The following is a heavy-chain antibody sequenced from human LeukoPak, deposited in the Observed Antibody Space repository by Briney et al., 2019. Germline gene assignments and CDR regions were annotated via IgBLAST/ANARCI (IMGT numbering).Heavy chain of an antibody. Sequence: SETLSLTCAVYGGSFSGYYWSWIRQPPGKGLEWIGEINHSGSTNYNPSLKSRVTISVDTSKNQFSLKLSSVTAADTAVYYCARLTAARGHDYWGQGTLVTVSS. CDR2: INHSGST. D-gene: IGHD6-6*01. CDR3: ARLTAARGHDY. J-gene: IGHJ4*02. V-gene: IGHV4-34*01. CDR1: GGSFSGYY.